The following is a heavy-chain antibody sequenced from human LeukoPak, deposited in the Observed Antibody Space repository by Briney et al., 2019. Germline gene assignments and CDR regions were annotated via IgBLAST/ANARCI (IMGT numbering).Heavy chain of an antibody. D-gene: IGHD6-13*01. J-gene: IGHJ4*02. Sequence: GGSLRLSCAASGFTFSTYDMSWVRQAPGKGLEWVSTISTSGGSADNADSVKGRFTISRDNSKNTLYLQMNSLRAEDTAVYYCAKFYLGAGSSWSHFDYWGQGTLVTVSS. V-gene: IGHV3-23*01. CDR2: ISTSGGSA. CDR3: AKFYLGAGSSWSHFDY. CDR1: GFTFSTYD.